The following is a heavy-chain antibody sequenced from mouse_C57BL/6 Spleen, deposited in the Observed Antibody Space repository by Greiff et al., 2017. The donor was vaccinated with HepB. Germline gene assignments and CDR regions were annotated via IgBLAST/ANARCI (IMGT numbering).Heavy chain of an antibody. Sequence: EVKLVESGGGLVKPGGSLKLSCAASGFTFSSYAMSWVRQTPEKRLEWVATISDGGSYTYYPDNVKGRFTISRDNAKNNLYLQMSHLKSEDTAMYDCARALSNYYGSIYYFDYWGQGTTLTVSS. V-gene: IGHV5-4*03. CDR2: ISDGGSYT. CDR1: GFTFSSYA. CDR3: ARALSNYYGSIYYFDY. D-gene: IGHD1-1*01. J-gene: IGHJ2*01.